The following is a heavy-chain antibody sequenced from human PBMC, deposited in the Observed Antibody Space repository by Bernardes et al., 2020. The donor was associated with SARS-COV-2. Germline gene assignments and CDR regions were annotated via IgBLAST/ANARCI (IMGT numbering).Heavy chain of an antibody. CDR1: GFTFSSYS. Sequence: GGSLRLSCSASGFTFSSYSMHWVRQAPGKGLEYVSGISSDGDNKQSADSVEDRFTITRDNSKDTLYLQLTSLRLEDTAVYYCVKADYKFFWPSSGWGGHFFDNWGQGSLLTVSS. D-gene: IGHD6-19*01. CDR3: VKADYKFFWPSSGWGGHFFDN. V-gene: IGHV3-64D*06. CDR2: ISSDGDNK. J-gene: IGHJ4*02.